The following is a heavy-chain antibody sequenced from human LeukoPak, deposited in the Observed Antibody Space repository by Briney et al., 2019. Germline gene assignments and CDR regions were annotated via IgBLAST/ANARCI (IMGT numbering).Heavy chain of an antibody. CDR2: IYYSGST. CDR1: GGSISSGDYY. V-gene: IGHV4-30-4*01. D-gene: IGHD3-22*01. J-gene: IGHJ3*02. Sequence: SQTLSLTCTVSGGSISSGDYYWSWIRQPPGKGLEWIGYIYYSGSTYYNPSLKSRVTISVDTSKNQFSLKLSSVTAADTAVYYCARNSSYYDSRGPDAFDIGGQGTRVTVSS. CDR3: ARNSSYYDSRGPDAFDI.